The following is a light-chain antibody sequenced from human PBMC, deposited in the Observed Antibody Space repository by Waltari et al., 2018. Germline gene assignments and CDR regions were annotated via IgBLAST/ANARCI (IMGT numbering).Light chain of an antibody. CDR3: APWDASLNDRV. J-gene: IGLJ2*01. CDR2: SNN. Sequence: QSVLTQSPSASGTPGQRVTISCSGSSSNIGSHTVNWYLQLPGTAPKLLIYSNNHRPSWVPYRFSGSKSGTSASLAIRGLQSEDEANYYCAPWDASLNDRVIGGGTKPTVL. CDR1: SSNIGSHT. V-gene: IGLV1-44*01.